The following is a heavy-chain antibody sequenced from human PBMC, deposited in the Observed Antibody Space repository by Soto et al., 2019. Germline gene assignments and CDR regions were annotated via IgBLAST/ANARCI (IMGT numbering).Heavy chain of an antibody. Sequence: GASVKVSCKASGYSFTGYGISWVRQAPGQGLEWMGWISAHNGNTAYAQKLQGRVTMTTDTATNTAYMELRSLRSDDTALYYCARMGYCSGGSCYSGPGDYWGKGTLVTVS. D-gene: IGHD2-15*01. CDR3: ARMGYCSGGSCYSGPGDY. J-gene: IGHJ4*02. CDR2: ISAHNGNT. CDR1: GYSFTGYG. V-gene: IGHV1-18*04.